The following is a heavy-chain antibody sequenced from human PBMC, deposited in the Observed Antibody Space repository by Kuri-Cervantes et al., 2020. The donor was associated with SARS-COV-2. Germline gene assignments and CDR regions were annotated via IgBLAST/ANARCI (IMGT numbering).Heavy chain of an antibody. CDR3: SRTYDSSGSLYYYYYMDV. D-gene: IGHD3-22*01. Sequence: GESLKTSCAASGFTFSSYSMNWVRQAPGKGLEWVSYISSSSSTTYYADSVKGRFTISRDNAKNSLYLQMNSLRAEDTAVYYCSRTYDSSGSLYYYYYMDVWGKGTTVTVSS. CDR1: GFTFSSYS. J-gene: IGHJ6*03. V-gene: IGHV3-48*01. CDR2: ISSSSSTT.